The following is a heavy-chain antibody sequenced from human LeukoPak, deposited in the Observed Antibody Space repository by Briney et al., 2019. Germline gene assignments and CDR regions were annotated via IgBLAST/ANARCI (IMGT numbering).Heavy chain of an antibody. V-gene: IGHV4-59*12. CDR3: ARARDCSSTSCRPASYYYMDV. J-gene: IGHJ6*03. D-gene: IGHD2-2*01. CDR2: IYYSGST. Sequence: SETLSLTCTVSGGSISSYYWSWIRQPPGKGLEWIGYIYYSGSTNYNPSLKSRVTISVDTSKNQFSLKLSSVTAADTAVYYCARARDCSSTSCRPASYYYMDVWGKGTTVTVSS. CDR1: GGSISSYY.